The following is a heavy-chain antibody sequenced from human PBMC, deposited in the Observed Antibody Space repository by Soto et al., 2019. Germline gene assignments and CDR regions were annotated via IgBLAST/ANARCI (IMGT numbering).Heavy chain of an antibody. Sequence: GGSLRLSCAASGFTFSIYGMQWVRDAPGKGLEWVAVIWYDGSNKYYADSVKGRFTISRDNSKNTLYLQMNSLRSEDTAVYYCARVTVRGVIIRVYYYGMDVWGQGTTVTVSS. J-gene: IGHJ6*02. CDR1: GFTFSIYG. CDR2: IWYDGSNK. CDR3: ARVTVRGVIIRVYYYGMDV. D-gene: IGHD3-10*01. V-gene: IGHV3-33*01.